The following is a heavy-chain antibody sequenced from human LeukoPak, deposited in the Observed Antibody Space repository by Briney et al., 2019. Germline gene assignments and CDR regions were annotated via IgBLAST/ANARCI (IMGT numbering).Heavy chain of an antibody. V-gene: IGHV4-59*01. CDR1: GGSISSYY. CDR3: ARVWGSGSYGAFDI. J-gene: IGHJ3*02. CDR2: IYYSGST. Sequence: SETLSLTCTVSGGSISSYYWSWIRQPPGKGLVGIGYIYYSGSTNYNPSLKSRVTISVDTSKNQFSLKLSSVTAADTAVYYCARVWGSGSYGAFDIWGQGTMVTVSS. D-gene: IGHD3-10*01.